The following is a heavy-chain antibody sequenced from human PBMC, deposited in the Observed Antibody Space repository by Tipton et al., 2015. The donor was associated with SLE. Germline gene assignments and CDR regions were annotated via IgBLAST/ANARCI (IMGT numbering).Heavy chain of an antibody. J-gene: IGHJ4*02. CDR2: IYTSGTT. Sequence: TLSLTCTVSGGSISSYSWSWIRQPAGKGMEWIGRIYTSGTTDYNSSLKGRITISVDMSKNQFYLRLRSVAAADTAVYYCASFPLGLRPPLYWGQGTLVTVSS. CDR1: GGSISSYS. V-gene: IGHV4-4*07. D-gene: IGHD4-17*01. CDR3: ASFPLGLRPPLY.